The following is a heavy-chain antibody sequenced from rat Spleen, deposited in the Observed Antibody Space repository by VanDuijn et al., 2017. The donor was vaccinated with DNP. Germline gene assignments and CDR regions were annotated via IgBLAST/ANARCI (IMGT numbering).Heavy chain of an antibody. V-gene: IGHV4-2*01. Sequence: EVKLVESGGGLVQPGRSLKLSCAASGFNFNDYWMGWVRQAPGKGLEWIGEINEDSGTINYTPSLKDKFTISRDNAQNTLYLQMSKLGSEDSAIYYCSREVLRASDYWGQGVLVTVSS. D-gene: IGHD4-1*01. CDR3: SREVLRASDY. J-gene: IGHJ2*01. CDR2: INEDSGTI. CDR1: GFNFNDYW.